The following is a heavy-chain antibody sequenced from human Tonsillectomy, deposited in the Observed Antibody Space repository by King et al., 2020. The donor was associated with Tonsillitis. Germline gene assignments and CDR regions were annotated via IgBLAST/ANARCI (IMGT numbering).Heavy chain of an antibody. V-gene: IGHV3-74*01. CDR1: GFTISTYW. D-gene: IGHD6-13*01. CDR3: ARGTGGYSSSWSDY. Sequence: VQLVESGGGLVQPGGSLRLSCSASGFTISTYWMHWVRQAPGKGRVWVTRINSDGTRTAYAESVKGRFTISKDNAKNTLYLQMNRLTAEDTAVYYCARGTGGYSSSWSDYWGQGTLVTVSS. CDR2: INSDGTRT. J-gene: IGHJ4*02.